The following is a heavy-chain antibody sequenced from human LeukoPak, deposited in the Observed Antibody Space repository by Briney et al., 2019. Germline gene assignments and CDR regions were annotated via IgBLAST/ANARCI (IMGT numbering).Heavy chain of an antibody. V-gene: IGHV4-61*08. CDR3: ARFDFVHDSYFDY. D-gene: IGHD3-3*01. CDR1: GGSISSGGYY. Sequence: PSETLSLTCAVSGGSISSGGYYWSWIRQPPGKGLEWIGYIYYSGSTNYNPSLKSRVTISVDTSKNQFSLKLSSVTAADTAVYYCARFDFVHDSYFDYWGQGTLVTVSS. J-gene: IGHJ4*02. CDR2: IYYSGST.